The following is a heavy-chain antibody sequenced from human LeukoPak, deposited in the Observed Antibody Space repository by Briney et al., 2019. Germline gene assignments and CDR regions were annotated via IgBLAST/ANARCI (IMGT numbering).Heavy chain of an antibody. V-gene: IGHV1-2*02. Sequence: ASVTVSCTASGYTFTGYYMHWVRQAPGQGREWMGWINPNSGGTNYAQKFQGRVTMTRDTSISTAYMELSRLRSDDTAVYYCARGSGGPYYMDVWGKGTTVTVSS. CDR2: INPNSGGT. CDR1: GYTFTGYY. J-gene: IGHJ6*03. CDR3: ARGSGGPYYMDV.